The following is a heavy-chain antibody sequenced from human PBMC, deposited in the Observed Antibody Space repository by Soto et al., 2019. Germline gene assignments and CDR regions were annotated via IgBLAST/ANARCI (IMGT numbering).Heavy chain of an antibody. V-gene: IGHV4-34*01. CDR1: GGSFSGYY. CDR3: KLGSGWTDFDY. CDR2: INHSGST. Sequence: PSETLSLICAVYGGSFSGYYWSWIRQPPGKGLEWIGEINHSGSTNYNPSLKSRVTISVDTSKNQFSLKLSSVTAADTAVYYCKLGSGWTDFDYWGQGTLVTVSS. D-gene: IGHD3-22*01. J-gene: IGHJ4*02.